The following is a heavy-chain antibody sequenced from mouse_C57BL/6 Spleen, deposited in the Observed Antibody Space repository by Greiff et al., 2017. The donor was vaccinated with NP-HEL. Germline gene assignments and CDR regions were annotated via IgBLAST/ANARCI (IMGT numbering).Heavy chain of an antibody. CDR2: ILPGSGST. V-gene: IGHV1-9*01. D-gene: IGHD2-4*01. CDR3: ARLPYYDYDGGFAY. Sequence: VKLQQSGAELMKPGASVKLSCKATGYTFTGYWIEWVKQRPGHGLEWIGEILPGSGSTNYNEKFKGKATFTADTSSNTAYMQLSSLTTEDSAIYYCARLPYYDYDGGFAYWGQGTLVTVSA. CDR1: GYTFTGYW. J-gene: IGHJ3*01.